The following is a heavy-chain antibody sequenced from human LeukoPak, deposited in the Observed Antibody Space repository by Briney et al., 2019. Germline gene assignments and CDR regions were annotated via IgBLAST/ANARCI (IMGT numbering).Heavy chain of an antibody. CDR3: ARSGPENIVGAYYFDY. V-gene: IGHV4-34*01. J-gene: IGHJ4*02. Sequence: SSETLSLTCAVYGGSFSGYYWSWIRQPPGKGLEWIGEINHSGSTNYNPSLKSRVTISVDTSKNQFSLKLSSVTAADTAVYYCARSGPENIVGAYYFDYWGQGTLVTVSS. D-gene: IGHD1-26*01. CDR2: INHSGST. CDR1: GGSFSGYY.